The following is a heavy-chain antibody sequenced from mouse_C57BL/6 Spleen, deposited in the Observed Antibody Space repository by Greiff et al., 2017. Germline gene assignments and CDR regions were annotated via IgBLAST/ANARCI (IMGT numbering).Heavy chain of an antibody. CDR1: GFNIKNTY. J-gene: IGHJ4*01. CDR2: IDPANGNT. Sequence: EVKLQESVAELVRPGASVKLSCTASGFNIKNTYMHWVKQRPEQGLEWIGRIDPANGNTKYAPKFQGKATITADTSSNTAYLQLSSLTSEDTAIYYCASMITPHYYAMDYWGQGTSVTVSS. CDR3: ASMITPHYYAMDY. D-gene: IGHD2-4*01. V-gene: IGHV14-3*01.